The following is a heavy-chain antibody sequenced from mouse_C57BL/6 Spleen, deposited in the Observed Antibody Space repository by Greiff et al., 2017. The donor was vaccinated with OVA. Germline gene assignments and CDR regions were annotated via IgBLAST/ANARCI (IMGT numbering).Heavy chain of an antibody. Sequence: EVQLVESGGDLVKPGGSLKLSCAASGFTFSSYGMSWVRQTPDKRLEWVATISSGGSYTYYPDSVKGRFTISRDNAKNTLYLQMSSLKSEDTAMYYCARHGDYSNHVDYWGQGTTLTVSS. D-gene: IGHD2-5*01. CDR3: ARHGDYSNHVDY. V-gene: IGHV5-6*01. CDR2: ISSGGSYT. CDR1: GFTFSSYG. J-gene: IGHJ2*01.